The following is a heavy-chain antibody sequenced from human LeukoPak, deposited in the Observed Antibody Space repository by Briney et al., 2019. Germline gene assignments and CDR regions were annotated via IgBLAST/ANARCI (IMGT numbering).Heavy chain of an antibody. D-gene: IGHD3-3*02. CDR1: GFSVGNYW. CDR2: TEGDDTTT. J-gene: IGHJ5*02. V-gene: IGHV3-74*03. Sequence: PGGSLRLSCAASGFSVGNYWMHWVRQAPGKGLVWVSRTEGDDTTTTYADSVKGRFTVSRDNAKNTVYLQMNSLRVEDTAMYYCAKLDWFDPWGQGTLVTVSP. CDR3: AKLDWFDP.